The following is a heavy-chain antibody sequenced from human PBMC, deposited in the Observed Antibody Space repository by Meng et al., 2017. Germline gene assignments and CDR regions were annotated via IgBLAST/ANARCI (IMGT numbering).Heavy chain of an antibody. J-gene: IGHJ4*02. CDR3: ARTLRGGGYLALDY. CDR2: IYYSGST. CDR1: GGSISSYY. D-gene: IGHD1-26*01. Sequence: SSSLRLSCTVSGGSISSYYWSWLRQPPGGRLEWSGSIYYSGSTYYNPSLKSRVTISVDTSKNQFSLKLSSVTAADTAVYYCARTLRGGGYLALDYWGQGTLVTVSS. V-gene: IGHV4-59*12.